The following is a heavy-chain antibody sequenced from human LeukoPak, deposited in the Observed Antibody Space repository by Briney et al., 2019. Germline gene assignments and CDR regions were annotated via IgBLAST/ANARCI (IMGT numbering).Heavy chain of an antibody. CDR3: ARAHGSSGWYGRDSVYYMDV. D-gene: IGHD6-19*01. Sequence: GASVKVSCKASGYTFTSYAMNWVRQAPGQGLEWMGWINTNTGNPTYAQGFTGRFVFSLDTSVSTAYLQISSLKAEDTAVYYCARAHGSSGWYGRDSVYYMDVWGKGTTVTVSS. CDR2: INTNTGNP. J-gene: IGHJ6*03. V-gene: IGHV7-4-1*02. CDR1: GYTFTSYA.